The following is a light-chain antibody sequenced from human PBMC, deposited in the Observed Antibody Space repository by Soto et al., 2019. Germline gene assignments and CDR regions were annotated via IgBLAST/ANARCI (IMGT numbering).Light chain of an antibody. J-gene: IGLJ2*01. CDR3: QAWDSRTVV. CDR1: KLGDKY. V-gene: IGLV3-1*01. Sequence: SYELTQPPSVSVSPGQTASITCSGDKLGDKYACWYQQKPGQSPVPVIYQDSKRPSGIPERFSGSNSGNTATLTISRTQAMDEADYYCQAWDSRTVVFGGGTKLTVL. CDR2: QDS.